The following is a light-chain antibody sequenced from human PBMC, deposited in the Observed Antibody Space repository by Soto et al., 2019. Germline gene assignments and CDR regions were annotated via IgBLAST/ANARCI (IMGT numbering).Light chain of an antibody. V-gene: IGKV3-20*01. J-gene: IGKJ2*01. CDR1: EVLSSSY. Sequence: EIVLTQSPGTLSLSPGEKATLSCRASEVLSSSYLVWYQQKPGQAPRLLIYAASRRATGIPDRFSGSGSATEYTLTINTLEPEDFAVYYCQQQGTFGQGTKLEIK. CDR2: AAS. CDR3: QQQGT.